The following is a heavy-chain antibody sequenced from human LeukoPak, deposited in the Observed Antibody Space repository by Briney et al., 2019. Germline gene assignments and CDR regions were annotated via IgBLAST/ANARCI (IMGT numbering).Heavy chain of an antibody. CDR1: GGSISSGGYY. D-gene: IGHD6-19*01. V-gene: IGHV4-31*03. CDR2: IYYSGST. Sequence: SETLSLTCTVSGGSISSGGYYWSWIRQHPGKGLEWIGYIYYSGSTYYNPSLKSRVTISVDTSKNQFSLKLSSVTAADTAVYYCARVGGPGDAVAGNFDYWGQGTLVTVSS. CDR3: ARVGGPGDAVAGNFDY. J-gene: IGHJ4*02.